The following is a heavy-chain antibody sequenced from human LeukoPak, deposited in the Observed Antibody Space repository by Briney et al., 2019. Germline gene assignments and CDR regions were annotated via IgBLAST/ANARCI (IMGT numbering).Heavy chain of an antibody. J-gene: IGHJ4*02. D-gene: IGHD3-10*01. CDR1: GGSISSSSYF. CDR2: IYYSGST. V-gene: IGHV4-39*01. Sequence: PSETLSLTCTVSGGSISSSSYFWGWIRQPPGKGLEWIGHIYYSGSTYYNPSLKSRVTISVDTSKNRFSLKLSSVTAADTAVYYCARTPGHGEFSSGYVKYWGQGTLVTVSS. CDR3: ARTPGHGEFSSGYVKY.